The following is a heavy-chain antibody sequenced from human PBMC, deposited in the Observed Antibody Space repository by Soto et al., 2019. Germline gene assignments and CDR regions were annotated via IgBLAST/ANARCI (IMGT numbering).Heavy chain of an antibody. Sequence: GGSLRLSCAASGFTFSSYAMSWVRQAPGKGLEWVSAISGSGGSTYYADSVKGRFTISRDNSKNTLYLQMNSLRAEDTAVYYCAKGLYDYGKGDYGMDVWGQGTTVTVSS. D-gene: IGHD4-17*01. CDR1: GFTFSSYA. CDR2: ISGSGGST. V-gene: IGHV3-23*01. J-gene: IGHJ6*02. CDR3: AKGLYDYGKGDYGMDV.